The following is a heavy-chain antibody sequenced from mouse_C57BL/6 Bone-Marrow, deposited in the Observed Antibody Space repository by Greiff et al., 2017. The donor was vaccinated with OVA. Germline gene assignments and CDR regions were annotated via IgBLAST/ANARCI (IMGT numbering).Heavy chain of an antibody. V-gene: IGHV5-12*01. CDR3: ARHEDAMDY. Sequence: EVKLMESGGGLVQPGGSLKLSCAASGFTFSDYYMYWVRQTPEKRLEWVAYISNGGGSTYYPDTVKGRFTISRDNAKNTLYLQMSRLKSEDTAMYYCARHEDAMDYWGQGTSVTVSS. CDR2: ISNGGGST. J-gene: IGHJ4*01. CDR1: GFTFSDYY.